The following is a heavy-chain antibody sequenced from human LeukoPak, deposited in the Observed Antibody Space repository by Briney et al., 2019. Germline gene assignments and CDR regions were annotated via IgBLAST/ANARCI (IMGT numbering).Heavy chain of an antibody. J-gene: IGHJ6*02. CDR1: GFTFSSYA. Sequence: GGSLRLSCAASGFTFSSYAMSWVRQAPGKGLEWVSAISGSGGSTYSADSVKGRFTISRVNSKNTLYLQMNSLRAEDTAVYYGEKGIEGVPAPAAVSSYYYGLDFWAQGTMVTVSS. CDR2: ISGSGGST. D-gene: IGHD2-2*01. CDR3: EKGIEGVPAPAAVSSYYYGLDF. V-gene: IGHV3-23*01.